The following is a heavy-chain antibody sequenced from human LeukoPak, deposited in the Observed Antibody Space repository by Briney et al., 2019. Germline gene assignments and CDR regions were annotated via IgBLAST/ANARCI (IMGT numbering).Heavy chain of an antibody. CDR1: DEFYSGYY. V-gene: IGHV4-34*01. D-gene: IGHD3-10*01. Sequence: PWETLSLTCGVSDEFYSGYYWSWLRQPPGKGLEWIGDINHSGTTKYNPSLKSRVTISIDTSKNQFSLKVNSVTGADTAVYYCARLPLGAFGEVLNFDYWGQGTLVTVSS. CDR3: ARLPLGAFGEVLNFDY. J-gene: IGHJ4*02. CDR2: INHSGTT.